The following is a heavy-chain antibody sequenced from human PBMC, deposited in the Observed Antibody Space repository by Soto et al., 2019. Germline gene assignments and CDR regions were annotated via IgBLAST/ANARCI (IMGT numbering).Heavy chain of an antibody. Sequence: QLQLQESGPGLVKPSETLSLTCTVSGGSISSSSYYWGWLRQPPGKGLEWIGSIYYSGSTYYNPSLKCRVTISVDTSKNQFPLKLSSVTAANTAVYYCARPSSSSDSYFDYWGQGTLVTVSS. J-gene: IGHJ4*02. CDR3: ARPSSSSDSYFDY. CDR1: GGSISSSSYY. V-gene: IGHV4-39*01. D-gene: IGHD6-6*01. CDR2: IYYSGST.